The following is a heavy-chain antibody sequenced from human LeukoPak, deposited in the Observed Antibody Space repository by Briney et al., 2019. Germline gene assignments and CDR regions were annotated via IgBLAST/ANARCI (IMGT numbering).Heavy chain of an antibody. J-gene: IGHJ1*01. D-gene: IGHD3-3*01. Sequence: GGSLRLSCAASGFTFSSYSMNWVRQAPGKGLEWVSSISSSSSYIYYADSVKGRFTISRDNAKNSLYLQMNSLRAEDTAVYYCARDRVLRFLECTNWGQGTLVTVSS. CDR1: GFTFSSYS. CDR3: ARDRVLRFLECTN. CDR2: ISSSSSYI. V-gene: IGHV3-21*01.